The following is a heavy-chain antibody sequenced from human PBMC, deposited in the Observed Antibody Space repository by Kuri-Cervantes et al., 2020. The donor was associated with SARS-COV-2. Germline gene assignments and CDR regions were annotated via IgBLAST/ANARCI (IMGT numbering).Heavy chain of an antibody. V-gene: IGHV4-39*02. CDR2: IYYSGST. CDR1: GGSISSGDYY. CDR3: AREVASYDILTGFVFDP. J-gene: IGHJ5*02. D-gene: IGHD3-9*01. Sequence: SETLSLTCTVSGGSISSGDYYWSWIRQPPGKGLEWIGSIYYSGSTYYNPSLKSRVTISVDTSKNQFSLKLSSVTAADTAVYYCAREVASYDILTGFVFDPWAREPWSPSPQ.